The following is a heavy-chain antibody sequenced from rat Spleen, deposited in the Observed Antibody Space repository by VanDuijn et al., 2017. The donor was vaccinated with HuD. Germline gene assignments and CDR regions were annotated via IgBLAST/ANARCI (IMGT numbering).Heavy chain of an antibody. CDR1: GFTFDNYY. Sequence: EVQLVESGGGLVQPGRSMKLSCTASGFTFDNYYMGWVRQAPTKGLDWVATISYDGSTTYYRDSVKGRFTISRDNGKTTLYLEMDSLRSEDMATYYCVRQGYLRDWYFDFWGPGTMVTVSS. D-gene: IGHD2-5*01. J-gene: IGHJ1*01. CDR2: ISYDGSTT. CDR3: VRQGYLRDWYFDF. V-gene: IGHV5-29*01.